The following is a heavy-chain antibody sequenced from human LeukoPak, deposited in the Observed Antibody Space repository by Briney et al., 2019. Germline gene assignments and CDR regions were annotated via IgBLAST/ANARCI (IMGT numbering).Heavy chain of an antibody. CDR3: ARAAYYMDV. J-gene: IGHJ6*03. CDR2: ISSSGSTI. V-gene: IGHV3-48*03. D-gene: IGHD6-25*01. Sequence: PGGSLRLSCAASGFTFSSYEMNWVRQAPGKGLEWVSYISSSGSTIYYADSVKGRFTISRDNAKNSLYLQMNSLRAEDTAFYYCARAAYYMDVWGKGTAVTISS. CDR1: GFTFSSYE.